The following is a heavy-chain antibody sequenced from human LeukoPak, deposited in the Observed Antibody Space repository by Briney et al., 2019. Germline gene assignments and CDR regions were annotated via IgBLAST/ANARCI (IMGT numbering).Heavy chain of an antibody. J-gene: IGHJ4*02. CDR1: GGSISSYY. V-gene: IGHV4-59*08. D-gene: IGHD3-22*01. CDR2: IYYSGST. Sequence: SETLSLTCTVSGGSISSYYWSWIRQPPGKGLEWIGYIYYSGSTNYNPSLKSRVTISVDTSKNQFSLKPSSVTAADTAVYYCARQANYYDSSGYYSLYYFDYWGQGTLVTVSS. CDR3: ARQANYYDSSGYYSLYYFDY.